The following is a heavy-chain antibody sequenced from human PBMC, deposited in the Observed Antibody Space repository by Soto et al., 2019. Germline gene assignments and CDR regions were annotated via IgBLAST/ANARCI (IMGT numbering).Heavy chain of an antibody. CDR2: LSGSGGST. CDR1: GGTFSRYG. CDR3: AKNQMVRVVVPAANPYYFDY. D-gene: IGHD2-2*01. V-gene: IGHV3-23*02. J-gene: IGHJ4*02. Sequence: GGIRRVGCGAAGGTFSRYGMSWVRQAQGKGLEWAPALSGSGGSTYYGDSVKGRFTISRDNSKNTLYLQMNSLRAEDTAVYYCAKNQMVRVVVPAANPYYFDYWGQPTLVTLPS.